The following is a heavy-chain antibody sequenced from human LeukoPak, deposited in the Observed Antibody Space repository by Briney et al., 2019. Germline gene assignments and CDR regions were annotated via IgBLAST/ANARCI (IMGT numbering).Heavy chain of an antibody. D-gene: IGHD4-23*01. CDR1: GYTFTSYY. V-gene: IGHV1-46*01. CDR3: ARGWTTVVINVGDDAFDI. Sequence: ASVKVSCKASGYTFTSYYMHLVRQAPGQGLEWMGIINPSGGSTSYAQKFQGRVTTTRDTSTSTVYMELSSLRSEDTAVYYCARGWTTVVINVGDDAFDIWGQGTMVTVSS. J-gene: IGHJ3*02. CDR2: INPSGGST.